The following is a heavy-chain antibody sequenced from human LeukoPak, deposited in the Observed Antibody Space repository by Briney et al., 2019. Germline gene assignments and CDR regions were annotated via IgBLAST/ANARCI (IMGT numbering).Heavy chain of an antibody. V-gene: IGHV3-7*01. CDR2: IKQDGSEK. Sequence: GGSLRLSCAASGVTFSSYWMSWVRQAPGKGLEWVANIKQDGSEKYYVDSVKGRFTISRDNAKNSLYLQMNSLRAEDTAVYYCARDSPAGRLALQLYVHAFDIWGQGTMVTVSS. D-gene: IGHD2-2*01. CDR3: ARDSPAGRLALQLYVHAFDI. CDR1: GVTFSSYW. J-gene: IGHJ3*02.